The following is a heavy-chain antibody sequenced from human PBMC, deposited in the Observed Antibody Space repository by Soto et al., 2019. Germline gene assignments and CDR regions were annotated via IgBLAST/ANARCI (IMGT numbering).Heavy chain of an antibody. Sequence: EVQLVESGGGLVQPGGSLRLSCAASGFTFSTYWMSWVRQAPGKGLEWVANIKEDGSEKYYVDSVKGRFTISRDNANNSLYLQTTSLRAEDTAVYYCVRVGRLGGYWGQGTLVTVSS. D-gene: IGHD3-16*01. V-gene: IGHV3-7*03. CDR1: GFTFSTYW. CDR2: IKEDGSEK. J-gene: IGHJ4*02. CDR3: VRVGRLGGY.